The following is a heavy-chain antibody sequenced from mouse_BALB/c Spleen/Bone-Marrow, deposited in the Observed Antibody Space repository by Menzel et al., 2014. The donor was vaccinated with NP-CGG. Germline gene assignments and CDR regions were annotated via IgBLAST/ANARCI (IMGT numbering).Heavy chain of an antibody. D-gene: IGHD2-1*01. J-gene: IGHJ3*01. CDR3: ASPSVGNPFAY. V-gene: IGHV1S126*01. CDR2: IDPSDSET. CDR1: GYSFTSYW. Sequence: VQLQQSGPQLVRPGASVKISCKASGYSFTSYWMHWVKQRPGQGLEWIGMIDPSDSETRLNQKFKDKATLTVDKSSSTAYMQLSSPTSEDSAVYYCASPSVGNPFAYWGQGTLVTVSA.